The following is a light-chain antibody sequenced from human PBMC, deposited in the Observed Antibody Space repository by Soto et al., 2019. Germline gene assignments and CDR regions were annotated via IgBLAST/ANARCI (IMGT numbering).Light chain of an antibody. J-gene: IGKJ5*01. CDR2: DAS. Sequence: GLTRSPGTLSLSPGERATLSCRASQTVRNNYLAWYQQKPGQAPRLLIYDASSRATGIPDRFSGGGSGTDFTLTISRLEPEDFAVYYCQQYGSSPVTFGQGTRLENK. CDR1: QTVRNNY. V-gene: IGKV3-20*01. CDR3: QQYGSSPVT.